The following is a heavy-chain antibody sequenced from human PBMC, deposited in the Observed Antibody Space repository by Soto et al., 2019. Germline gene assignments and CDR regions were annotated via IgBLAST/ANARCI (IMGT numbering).Heavy chain of an antibody. CDR2: ISYDGSNK. CDR3: AREPVVPAAIAAFDI. D-gene: IGHD2-2*01. Sequence: LRLSCAASGFTFSSYAMHWVRQAPGKGLEWVAVISYDGSNKYYADSVKGRFTISRDNSKNTLYLQMNSLRAEDTAVYYCAREPVVPAAIAAFDIWGHGTMVTVPS. CDR1: GFTFSSYA. V-gene: IGHV3-30-3*01. J-gene: IGHJ3*02.